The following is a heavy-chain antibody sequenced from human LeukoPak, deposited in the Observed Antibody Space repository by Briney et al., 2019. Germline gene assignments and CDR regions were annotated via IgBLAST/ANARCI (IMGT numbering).Heavy chain of an antibody. V-gene: IGHV3-9*03. D-gene: IGHD3-10*01. CDR3: AKGAALGVPCAFDI. CDR1: GFTFDDYA. CDR2: ISWNSGSI. Sequence: GGSLRLSCAASGFTFDDYAMHWVRQAPGKGLEWVSGISWNSGSIGYADSVKGRFTISRDNAKNSLYLQMNSLRAEDMALYYCAKGAALGVPCAFDIWGQGTMVTVSS. J-gene: IGHJ3*02.